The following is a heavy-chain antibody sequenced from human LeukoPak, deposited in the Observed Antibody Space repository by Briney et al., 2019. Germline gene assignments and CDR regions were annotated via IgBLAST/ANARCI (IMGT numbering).Heavy chain of an antibody. CDR3: ARVYYDFWSGYEYDAFGI. D-gene: IGHD3-3*01. J-gene: IGHJ3*02. CDR2: ISAYNGNT. Sequence: ASVKVSCKASGYTFTSYGITWVRQAPGQGLEWMGWISAYNGNTNYAQKLQGRVTMTTDTSTNTAYMELRSLRSDDTAVYYCARVYYDFWSGYEYDAFGIWGQGTMVTVS. V-gene: IGHV1-18*01. CDR1: GYTFTSYG.